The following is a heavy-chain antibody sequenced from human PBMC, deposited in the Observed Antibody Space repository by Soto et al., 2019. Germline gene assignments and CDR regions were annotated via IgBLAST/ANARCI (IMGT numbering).Heavy chain of an antibody. Sequence: SVKVSCKASGGTFSSYAISWVRQAPGQGLEWMGGIIPIFGTANYAQKFQGRVTITADKSTSTDYMELSSLRSEDTAVYYCARVSQSGITAAAGKRALEPWG. CDR1: GGTFSSYA. CDR3: ARVSQSGITAAAGKRALEP. CDR2: IIPIFGTA. J-gene: IGHJ5*02. V-gene: IGHV1-69*06. D-gene: IGHD6-13*01.